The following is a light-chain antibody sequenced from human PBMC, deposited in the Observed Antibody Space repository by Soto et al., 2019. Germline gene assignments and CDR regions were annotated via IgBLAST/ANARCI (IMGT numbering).Light chain of an antibody. CDR2: QAS. V-gene: IGKV1-5*03. J-gene: IGKJ4*01. CDR1: QSIRRF. CDR3: QQYDNYKPLT. Sequence: KSQSPSSLSASVGDRVTITCRASQSIRRFLAWYQQKPGKAPKLLIYQASNLESGVPSRFSGRRSGTQFTLTINGLQPDDFATYYCQQYDNYKPLTFGGGTKVDIK.